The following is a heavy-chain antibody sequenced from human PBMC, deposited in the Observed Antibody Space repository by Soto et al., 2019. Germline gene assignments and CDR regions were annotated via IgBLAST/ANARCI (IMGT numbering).Heavy chain of an antibody. Sequence: QVQLQESGPGLLKPSQTLSRTCTVSGGSISSGGYYWSWIRQHPGKGLEWIGYIYYSGSTYYNPSLKSRVTISVDTSKNQFSLKLSSVTAADTAVYYCARDWRVAGTNWFDPWGQGTLVTVSS. J-gene: IGHJ5*02. CDR2: IYYSGST. D-gene: IGHD1-1*01. V-gene: IGHV4-31*03. CDR1: GGSISSGGYY. CDR3: ARDWRVAGTNWFDP.